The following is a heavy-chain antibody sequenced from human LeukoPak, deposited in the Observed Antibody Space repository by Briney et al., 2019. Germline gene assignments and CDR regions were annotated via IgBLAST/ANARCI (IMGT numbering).Heavy chain of an antibody. Sequence: HGESLKISCKGSGYSFTSYWIGWVRQMPGKGLEWMGIIYPGDSDTRYSPSFQGQVTISADKSISTAYLQWSSLKASDTAMYYCARREGDYYGSGSYYEPWGRGTLVTVSS. CDR2: IYPGDSDT. D-gene: IGHD3-10*01. CDR1: GYSFTSYW. V-gene: IGHV5-51*01. CDR3: ARREGDYYGSGSYYEP. J-gene: IGHJ5*02.